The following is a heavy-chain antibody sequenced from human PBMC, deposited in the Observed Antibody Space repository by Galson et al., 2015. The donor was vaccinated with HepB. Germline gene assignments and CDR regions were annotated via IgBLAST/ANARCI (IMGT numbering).Heavy chain of an antibody. CDR3: ARDGDRGSYNWFDP. Sequence: SLRLSCAASGFTFSSYSMNWVRQAPGKGLEWVSSISSSSSYIYYADSVKGRFTISRDNAKNSLYLQMNSLRAEDTAVYYCARDGDRGSYNWFDPWGQGTLVTVSS. V-gene: IGHV3-21*01. D-gene: IGHD7-27*01. J-gene: IGHJ5*02. CDR1: GFTFSSYS. CDR2: ISSSSSYI.